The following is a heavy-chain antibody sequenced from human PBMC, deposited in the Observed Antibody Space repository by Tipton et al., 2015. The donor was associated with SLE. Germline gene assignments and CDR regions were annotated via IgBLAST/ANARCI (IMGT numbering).Heavy chain of an antibody. Sequence: TLSLTCTVSGGSISSSSYYWTWIRQHPGTGLEWIGYIYRSGATYYNPSLKGRVSISLDTSENQFSLMLSSVTAADTAMYYCAVQSSGSARADLWGQGTLVTVSS. D-gene: IGHD3-3*01. CDR3: AVQSSGSARADL. CDR1: GGSISSSSYY. CDR2: IYRSGAT. J-gene: IGHJ4*02. V-gene: IGHV4-31*03.